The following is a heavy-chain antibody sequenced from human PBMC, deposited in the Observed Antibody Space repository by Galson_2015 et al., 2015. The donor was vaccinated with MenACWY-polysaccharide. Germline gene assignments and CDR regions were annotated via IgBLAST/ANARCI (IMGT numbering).Heavy chain of an antibody. CDR3: ARGQKTLGP. CDR1: GFTFSTYW. J-gene: IGHJ5*02. Sequence: SLRLSCAASGFTFSTYWMSWVRQAPGKGLEWVANIKQDGSENYYVDSVKGRITISRDNAKNSPYLQMNSLRAEDTAVYYCARGQKTLGPWGQGTLVTVSS. CDR2: IKQDGSEN. V-gene: IGHV3-7*04.